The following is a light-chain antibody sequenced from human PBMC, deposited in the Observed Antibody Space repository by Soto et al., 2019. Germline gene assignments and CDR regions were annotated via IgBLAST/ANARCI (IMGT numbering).Light chain of an antibody. J-gene: IGLJ1*01. CDR2: SNN. CDR1: SSNIGSNT. CDR3: AAWDHSLNGFYV. V-gene: IGLV1-44*01. Sequence: QSVLTQPPSASGTPGQRVTISCSGSSSNIGSNTVNWYQQLPGTAPKLLIYSNNQRPSGVPDRFSGSKSGTSASLAISGLQSEDEADYYCAAWDHSLNGFYVFGIGSKVTV.